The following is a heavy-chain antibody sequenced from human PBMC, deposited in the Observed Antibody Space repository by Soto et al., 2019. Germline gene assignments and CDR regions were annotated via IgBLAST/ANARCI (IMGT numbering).Heavy chain of an antibody. V-gene: IGHV4-31*03. CDR3: ARGLTTYYYDSSGPWFDP. D-gene: IGHD3-22*01. CDR2: IYYSGST. J-gene: IGHJ5*02. Sequence: PSETLSLTCTVSGVSISSGGYYWSWIRQHPGKGLEWIGYIYYSGSTYYNPSLKSRVTISVDTSKNQFSLKLSSVTAADTAVYYCARGLTTYYYDSSGPWFDPWGQGTLVTVSS. CDR1: GVSISSGGYY.